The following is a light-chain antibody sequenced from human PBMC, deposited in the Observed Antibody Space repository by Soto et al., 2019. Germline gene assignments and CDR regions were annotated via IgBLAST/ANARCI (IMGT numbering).Light chain of an antibody. CDR2: EVS. V-gene: IGLV2-14*01. CDR3: SSYTSGSTYV. CDR1: SSDVGGYNY. Sequence: QSALTQPASVSGSPGQSITISCTGTSSDVGGYNYVSWYQQHPGKAPKLMIYEVSNRPSGVSNRFSGSKSGNTASLTISGLQAEDEADYYCSSYTSGSTYVFGTGTNVTVL. J-gene: IGLJ1*01.